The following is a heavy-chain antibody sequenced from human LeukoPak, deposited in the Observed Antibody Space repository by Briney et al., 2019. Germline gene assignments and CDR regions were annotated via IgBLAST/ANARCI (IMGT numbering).Heavy chain of an antibody. CDR1: GFTLSDYY. D-gene: IGHD6-13*01. V-gene: IGHV3-11*06. CDR3: ARDRERYSSSWAEYFQH. Sequence: GGSLRLSCAASGFTLSDYYMSWIRQAPRKGLEWVSYISSSSSYTNYAYSVKGRFTISRDNAKTSLYLQMNSLRAEDTAVYYCARDRERYSSSWAEYFQHWGQGTLVTVSS. CDR2: ISSSSSYT. J-gene: IGHJ1*01.